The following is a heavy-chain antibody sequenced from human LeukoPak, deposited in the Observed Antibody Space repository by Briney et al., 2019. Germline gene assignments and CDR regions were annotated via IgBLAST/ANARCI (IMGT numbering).Heavy chain of an antibody. CDR2: ISYDGSNK. CDR1: GFTFSSYG. J-gene: IGHJ4*02. CDR3: AKEGYDFWSGYTQRHFDY. V-gene: IGHV3-30*18. Sequence: PGRSLRLSCTASGFTFSSYGMHWVRQALGKGLEWVTLISYDGSNKYYADSVKGRFTISRDNSKNTLYLQMNSLRAEDTAVYYCAKEGYDFWSGYTQRHFDYWGQGTLVTVSS. D-gene: IGHD3-3*01.